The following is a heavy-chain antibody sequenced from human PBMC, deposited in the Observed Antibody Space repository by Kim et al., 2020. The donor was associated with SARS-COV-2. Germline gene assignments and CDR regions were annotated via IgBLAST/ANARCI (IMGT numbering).Heavy chain of an antibody. J-gene: IGHJ4*02. CDR1: GFTFSSYG. V-gene: IGHV3-30*18. CDR3: AKDGGSSIAARRGYFDY. Sequence: GGSLRLSCAASGFTFSSYGMHWVRQAPGKGLEWVAVISYDGSNKYYADSVKGRFTISRDNSKNTLYLQMNSLRAEDTAVYYCAKDGGSSIAARRGYFDYWGQGTLVTVSS. D-gene: IGHD6-6*01. CDR2: ISYDGSNK.